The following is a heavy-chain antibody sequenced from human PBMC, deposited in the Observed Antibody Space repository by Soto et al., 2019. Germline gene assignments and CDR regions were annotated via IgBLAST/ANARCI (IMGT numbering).Heavy chain of an antibody. CDR3: ARVVSYYDYMDV. Sequence: EVQLVESGGGLVKPGGSLRLSCAASGFTFSSYSMNWVRQAPGKGLEWVSSISSSSSYIYHADSVKGRFTIAGDNAKNSLYLKMNSLRAEDTAVYYCARVVSYYDYMDVWGKGTTVTVSS. J-gene: IGHJ6*03. CDR1: GFTFSSYS. V-gene: IGHV3-21*01. D-gene: IGHD3-10*01. CDR2: ISSSSSYI.